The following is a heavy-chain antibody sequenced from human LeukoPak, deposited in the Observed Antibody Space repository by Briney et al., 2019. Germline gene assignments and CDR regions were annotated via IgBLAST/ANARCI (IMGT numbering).Heavy chain of an antibody. Sequence: PGGSLRLSCAASGFTVSSNYLSWVRQAPGKGLERVSIIYNDGTSYYADSVKGRFTISRDNSKNTLYLQMNSLRAEDTAIYYCARGGTYGMDVWGQGTTVTVSS. CDR1: GFTVSSNY. J-gene: IGHJ6*02. V-gene: IGHV3-53*01. D-gene: IGHD3-16*01. CDR2: IYNDGTS. CDR3: ARGGTYGMDV.